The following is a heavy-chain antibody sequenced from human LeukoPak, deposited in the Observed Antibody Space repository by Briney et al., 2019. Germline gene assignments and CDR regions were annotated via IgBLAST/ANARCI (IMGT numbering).Heavy chain of an antibody. CDR3: ARERSGIAAAGTGAFDI. V-gene: IGHV4-59*01. Sequence: SETLSLTCIVSGGSISSYYWSWIRQPPGKGLEWIGYVYYSGSTSYNPSLKSRVTISVDTSKNQFSLKLSSVTAADTAVYYCARERSGIAAAGTGAFDIWGQGTMVTVSS. J-gene: IGHJ3*02. CDR1: GGSISSYY. CDR2: VYYSGST. D-gene: IGHD6-13*01.